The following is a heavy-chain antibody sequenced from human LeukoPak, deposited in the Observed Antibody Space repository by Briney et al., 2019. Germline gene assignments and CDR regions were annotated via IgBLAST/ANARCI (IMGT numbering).Heavy chain of an antibody. D-gene: IGHD3-22*01. V-gene: IGHV1-69*04. Sequence: GASVKVSCKASGGTFSSYAISWVRQAPGQGPEWMGRITPILGIANYAQKFQGRVTITADKSTSTAYMELSSLRSEDTAVYYCARFNYDSSGYYFDYWGQGTLVTVSS. J-gene: IGHJ4*02. CDR2: ITPILGIA. CDR3: ARFNYDSSGYYFDY. CDR1: GGTFSSYA.